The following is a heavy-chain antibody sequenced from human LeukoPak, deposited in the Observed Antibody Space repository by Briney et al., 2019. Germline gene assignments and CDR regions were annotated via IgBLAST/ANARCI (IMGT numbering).Heavy chain of an antibody. V-gene: IGHV1-2*02. CDR2: INPNSDAT. D-gene: IGHD2-15*01. CDR1: GYTLTDYY. J-gene: IGHJ5*02. CDR3: ARGYCRGGNCYSPPLSLNWFDP. Sequence: GASVKVSCKASGYTLTDYYLHWVRQAPGQGLQWMGWINPNSDATDYAQKFQGRVTMTRDTSITTAYMELSRLRSDDTAVYYCARGYCRGGNCYSPPLSLNWFDPWGQGTLVTVSS.